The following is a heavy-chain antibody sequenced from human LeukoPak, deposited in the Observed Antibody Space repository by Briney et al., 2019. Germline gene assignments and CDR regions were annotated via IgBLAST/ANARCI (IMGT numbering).Heavy chain of an antibody. CDR1: GGTFRDYP. V-gene: IGHV1-69*13. Sequence: SVKVSCKASGGTFRDYPLSWVRQAPGQGLEWMGGFIPMFGTAKYAQNFEGRVKITAAESTSTAYMELSSLRSEDTAVYYCARASDYVWGSYPTDYWGQGTLVTVSS. CDR3: ARASDYVWGSYPTDY. D-gene: IGHD3-16*02. CDR2: FIPMFGTA. J-gene: IGHJ4*02.